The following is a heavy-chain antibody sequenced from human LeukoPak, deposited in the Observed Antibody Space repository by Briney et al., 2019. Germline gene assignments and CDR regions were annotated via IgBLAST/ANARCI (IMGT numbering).Heavy chain of an antibody. V-gene: IGHV3-53*01. CDR2: IYSGGTT. J-gene: IGHJ6*04. D-gene: IGHD3-16*01. Sequence: SGESLRLSCAASGFTVINNYMTWVRQAPGQGMEWVSVIYSGGTTHYADSVTGRFTISRDNSKNKNYFQLNSLTVAAAAMYYCSTSPSWGVWGKGSTVTVYS. CDR1: GFTVINNY. CDR3: STSPSWGV.